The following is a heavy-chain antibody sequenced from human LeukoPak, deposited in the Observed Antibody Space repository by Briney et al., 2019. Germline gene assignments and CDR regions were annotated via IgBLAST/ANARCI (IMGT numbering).Heavy chain of an antibody. CDR1: GGSFSAYY. V-gene: IGHV4-34*01. Sequence: SEALSLTCAVYGGSFSAYYWSWIRQPPGKGLEWIGEINHSGSTNYNPSLKSRVNISVDTSKNQFSLKLSSVTAADTAVYYCARVSRLWWARDIWGQGTMVTVSS. D-gene: IGHD2-21*01. J-gene: IGHJ3*02. CDR2: INHSGST. CDR3: ARVSRLWWARDI.